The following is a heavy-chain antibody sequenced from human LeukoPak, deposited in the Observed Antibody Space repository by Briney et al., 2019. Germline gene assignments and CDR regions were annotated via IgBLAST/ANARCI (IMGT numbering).Heavy chain of an antibody. Sequence: PGGSLRLSCAASGFTFSSYAMSWVRQAPGGGLEWLSVISSDGAYIYYADSVKGRFTVSRDNAKNSLSLHMNSLRAEDTAVYYCARDATGWSRDYWGQGTLVTVSS. J-gene: IGHJ4*02. CDR1: GFTFSSYA. CDR3: ARDATGWSRDY. D-gene: IGHD6-19*01. V-gene: IGHV3-21*01. CDR2: ISSDGAYI.